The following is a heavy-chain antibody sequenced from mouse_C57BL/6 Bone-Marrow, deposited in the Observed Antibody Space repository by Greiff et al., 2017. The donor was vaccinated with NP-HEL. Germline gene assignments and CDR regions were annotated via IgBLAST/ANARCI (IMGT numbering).Heavy chain of an antibody. Sequence: EVKLVESGGGLVQPGGSLKLSCAASGFTFSDYYMYWVRQTPEKRLEWVAYISNGGGSTYYPDTVKGRFTISRDNAKNTLYLQMSRLKSEDTAMYYCARHGIYDYDAGYYAMDYWGQGTSVTVSS. CDR1: GFTFSDYY. D-gene: IGHD2-4*01. J-gene: IGHJ4*01. V-gene: IGHV5-12*01. CDR2: ISNGGGST. CDR3: ARHGIYDYDAGYYAMDY.